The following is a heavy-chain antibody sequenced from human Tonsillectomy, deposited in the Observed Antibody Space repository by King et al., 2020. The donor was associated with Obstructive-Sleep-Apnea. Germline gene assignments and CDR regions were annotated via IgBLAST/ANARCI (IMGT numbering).Heavy chain of an antibody. CDR3: AKGARLALMDY. D-gene: IGHD3-9*01. Sequence: VQLVESGGALVQPGGSLRLSCAASGFSFSTLGMSWLRQAPGKGLEWVSSIGLSVAETYHADSVKGRFTISRDNSRNTLHLHMNSLRVEDTAIYFCAKGARLALMDYGGQGTLVTVSS. V-gene: IGHV3-23*04. CDR2: IGLSVAET. CDR1: GFSFSTLG. J-gene: IGHJ4*02.